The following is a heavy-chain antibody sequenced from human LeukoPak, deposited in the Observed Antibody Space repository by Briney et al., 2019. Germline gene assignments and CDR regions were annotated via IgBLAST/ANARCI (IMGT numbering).Heavy chain of an antibody. J-gene: IGHJ4*02. CDR3: VKAVVVHTGYDYDF. CDR1: GFTFSTYA. Sequence: GGSLRLSCSGSGFTFSTYAMHWVRQAPGKGLEYVSAISTNGGSTYYTDSVKGRFTISRDNSKNTLFLQMSSLRTDDTAVYYCVKAVVVHTGYDYDFWGQGTLVTVSS. V-gene: IGHV3-64D*06. D-gene: IGHD5-12*01. CDR2: ISTNGGST.